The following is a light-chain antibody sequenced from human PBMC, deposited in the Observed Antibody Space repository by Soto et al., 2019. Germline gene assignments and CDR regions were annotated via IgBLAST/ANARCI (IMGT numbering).Light chain of an antibody. CDR1: SXNIGAGYD. CDR2: GNS. J-gene: IGLJ2*01. Sequence: QSVLAQPPSVSGAPGQRVTISCTGSSXNIGAGYDVHWYQQLPGTAPKLLIYGNSNRPSGVPDRFSGSKSGTSASLAITGLQAEDEADYYCQSYDRSLSGSTVFGGGTQLTVL. CDR3: QSYDRSLSGSTV. V-gene: IGLV1-40*01.